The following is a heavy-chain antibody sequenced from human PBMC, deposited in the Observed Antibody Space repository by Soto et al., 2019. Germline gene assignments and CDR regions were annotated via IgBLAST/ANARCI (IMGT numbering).Heavy chain of an antibody. Sequence: GGSLRLSCAASGFTFRSYSMNWVRQAPGKGLEWVSYISSSSSTIYYADSVKGRFTISRDNAKNSLYLQMNSLRDEDTAVYYCAREAAAGYLNWFDPWGQGTLVTVSS. CDR2: ISSSSSTI. CDR1: GFTFRSYS. V-gene: IGHV3-48*02. J-gene: IGHJ5*02. CDR3: AREAAAGYLNWFDP. D-gene: IGHD6-13*01.